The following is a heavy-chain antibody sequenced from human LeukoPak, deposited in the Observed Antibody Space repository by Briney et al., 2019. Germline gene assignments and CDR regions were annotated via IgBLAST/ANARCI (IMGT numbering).Heavy chain of an antibody. Sequence: ASVKVSCKASGYTFTSYDINWVRQATGQGLEWMGWMNPNSGNTGYAQKFQGRVTITRNTSISTAYMELSSLRSEDTAVYYCARGYYDSSGYYFPYWFDPWGQGTLVTVSS. D-gene: IGHD3-22*01. CDR2: MNPNSGNT. V-gene: IGHV1-8*03. CDR3: ARGYYDSSGYYFPYWFDP. J-gene: IGHJ5*02. CDR1: GYTFTSYD.